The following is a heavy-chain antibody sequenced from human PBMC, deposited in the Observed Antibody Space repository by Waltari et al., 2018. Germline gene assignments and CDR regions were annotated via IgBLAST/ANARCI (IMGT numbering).Heavy chain of an antibody. Sequence: WWRWVRQGPGKGRTGIGQVGGRGKTNDNPSVASRVSVSVDTSTAQFSLKVTSATAADTAVYYCARDRGRGLYLDSWGQGILVTVSP. CDR1: W. CDR3: ARDRGRGLYLDS. J-gene: IGHJ4*02. D-gene: IGHD2-15*01. CDR2: VGGRGKT. V-gene: IGHV4-4*02.